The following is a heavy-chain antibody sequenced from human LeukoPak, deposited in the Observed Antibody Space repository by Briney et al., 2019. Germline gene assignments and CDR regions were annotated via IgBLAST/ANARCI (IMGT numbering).Heavy chain of an antibody. CDR1: GYTFTGYY. D-gene: IGHD3-10*01. J-gene: IGHJ4*02. Sequence: ASVKVSCKASGYTFTGYYMHWVRQAPGQGLEWMGWINPNSGGTNYAQKFQGRVTMTRDTSITTAYMELSGLRSGDTAVYYCARVSLWRYDFDYWGQGILVTVSS. CDR3: ARVSLWRYDFDY. V-gene: IGHV1-2*02. CDR2: INPNSGGT.